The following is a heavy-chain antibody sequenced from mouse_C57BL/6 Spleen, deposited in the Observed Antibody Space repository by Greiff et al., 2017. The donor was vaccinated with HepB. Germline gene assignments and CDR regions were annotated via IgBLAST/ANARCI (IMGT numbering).Heavy chain of an antibody. CDR2: IDPSDSYT. D-gene: IGHD3-3*01. Sequence: QVQLQQPGAELVMPGASVKLSCKASGYTFTSYWMHWVKQRPGQGLEWIGEIDPSDSYTNYNQKFKGKFTLTVDKSSSTAYLQRSSLTSEDSAVYYCAGGHGAWFAYWGQGTLVTVSA. J-gene: IGHJ3*01. V-gene: IGHV1-69*01. CDR1: GYTFTSYW. CDR3: AGGHGAWFAY.